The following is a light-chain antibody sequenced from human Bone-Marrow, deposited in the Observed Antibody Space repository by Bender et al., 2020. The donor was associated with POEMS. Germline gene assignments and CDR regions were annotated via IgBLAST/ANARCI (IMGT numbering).Light chain of an antibody. V-gene: IGLV1-44*01. J-gene: IGLJ3*02. CDR2: SDN. CDR3: AAWDAGLIGGV. CDR1: NSNIGTNA. Sequence: QSVLTQPPSASGTPGQRVTISCSGSNSNIGTNAVNWYQQFPGTTPQLLIYSDNQRPSGVPDRFYAFKSGTSASLAISGLQSEDEADYYCAAWDAGLIGGVFGGGTKLTVL.